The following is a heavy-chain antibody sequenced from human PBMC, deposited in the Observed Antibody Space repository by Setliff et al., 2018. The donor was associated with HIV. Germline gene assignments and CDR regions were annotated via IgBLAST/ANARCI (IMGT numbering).Heavy chain of an antibody. Sequence: PSETLSLTCAVYGGSFSGFYWTFIRQSPGKGLEWIGEVTHSGTTTYDPSLKSRITISVDTSKNQFPLKLTSVTAADMGVYYCARGRKKTLAVSGTRYFDFWGQGTLVTVSS. V-gene: IGHV4-34*01. J-gene: IGHJ4*02. CDR3: ARGRKKTLAVSGTRYFDF. CDR1: GGSFSGFY. CDR2: VTHSGTT. D-gene: IGHD6-19*01.